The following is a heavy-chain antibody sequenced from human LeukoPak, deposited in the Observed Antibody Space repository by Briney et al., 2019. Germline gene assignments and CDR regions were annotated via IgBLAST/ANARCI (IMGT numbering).Heavy chain of an antibody. J-gene: IGHJ4*02. D-gene: IGHD3-16*01. V-gene: IGHV3-11*03. CDR2: ISGSSSNT. CDR3: TRHPAGGDY. CDR1: GFTFSDFY. Sequence: PGGSLRLSCAASGFTFSDFYMSWIRQAPGKGLESVSYISGSSSNTNYADSVKGRFTISRDNAKNSLYLQMNSLRPEDTAVYYCTRHPAGGDYWGQGTLVTVSS.